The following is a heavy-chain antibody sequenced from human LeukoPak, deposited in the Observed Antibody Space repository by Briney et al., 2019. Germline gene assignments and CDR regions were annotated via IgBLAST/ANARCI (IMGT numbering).Heavy chain of an antibody. CDR3: AKGFDY. Sequence: GRSLRLSCAAPGFTFSSYGMHWVRQAPGKGLEWVAVISYDGSNKYYADSVKGRFTISRDNSKNTLYLQMNSLRAEDTAVYYCAKGFDYWGQGTLVTVSS. V-gene: IGHV3-30*18. CDR1: GFTFSSYG. J-gene: IGHJ4*02. CDR2: ISYDGSNK.